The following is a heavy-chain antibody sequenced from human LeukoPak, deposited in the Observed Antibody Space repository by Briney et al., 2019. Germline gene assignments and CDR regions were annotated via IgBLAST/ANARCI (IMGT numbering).Heavy chain of an antibody. CDR3: AKDPDSFPHIGSGWYIGFDY. Sequence: GGSLRLSCAASGFTFNDYYMSWIRQAPGKGLEWVSYISSSGSRIYYADSVKGRFTISRDNAKNTLYLQMNSLRAEDTAVYYCAKDPDSFPHIGSGWYIGFDYWGQGTLVTVSS. D-gene: IGHD6-19*01. V-gene: IGHV3-11*01. J-gene: IGHJ4*02. CDR2: ISSSGSRI. CDR1: GFTFNDYY.